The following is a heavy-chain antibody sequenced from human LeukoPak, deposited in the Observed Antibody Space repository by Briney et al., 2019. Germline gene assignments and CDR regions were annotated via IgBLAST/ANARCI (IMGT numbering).Heavy chain of an antibody. J-gene: IGHJ4*02. D-gene: IGHD3-3*01. CDR2: VNHSGST. V-gene: IGHV4-34*01. Sequence: SETLSLTCAVYGGSFSGYYWSWIRQPPGKGLEWIGEVNHSGSTNYNPSLKSRVTISVDTSKNQFSLKLSSVTAADTAVYYCARALSNRPYYDFWSGYRYFDYWGQGTLVTVSS. CDR1: GGSFSGYY. CDR3: ARALSNRPYYDFWSGYRYFDY.